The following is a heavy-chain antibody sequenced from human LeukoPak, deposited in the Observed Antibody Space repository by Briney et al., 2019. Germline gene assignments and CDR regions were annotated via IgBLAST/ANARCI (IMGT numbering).Heavy chain of an antibody. V-gene: IGHV4-59*01. CDR3: AGCGSEQSCHFDY. CDR1: GGSISSYY. Sequence: PSETLSLTCTVSGGSISSYYWSWMRQPPGKGLEWIGCIYYSGSTNYNPSLKSRVTISVDTSKNQFSLRLSSVTAADSAVYYCAGCGSEQSCHFDYWGQGTLVTVSS. J-gene: IGHJ4*02. D-gene: IGHD3-10*01. CDR2: IYYSGST.